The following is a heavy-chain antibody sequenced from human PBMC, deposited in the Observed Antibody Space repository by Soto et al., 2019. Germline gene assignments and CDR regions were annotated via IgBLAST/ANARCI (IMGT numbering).Heavy chain of an antibody. V-gene: IGHV3-23*01. D-gene: IGHD2-21*01. Sequence: GGSLRLSCAASGFTLSSYGMSWVRQAPGKGLEWVSLIDSGGGGTYYADSEKGRFTISRDNSKNTMYLEMNSLRAEDTAVYYCAKRDPLFGYGMDVWGQGTTVTVSS. J-gene: IGHJ6*02. CDR3: AKRDPLFGYGMDV. CDR2: IDSGGGGT. CDR1: GFTLSSYG.